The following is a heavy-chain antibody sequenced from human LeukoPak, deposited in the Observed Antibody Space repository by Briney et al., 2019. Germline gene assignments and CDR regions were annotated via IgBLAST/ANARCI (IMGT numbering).Heavy chain of an antibody. CDR1: GGTFSSYA. Sequence: GASVKVSCKASGGTFSSYAISWVRQAPGQGLEWMGRIIPILGIANYAQKFQGRVTITADKSTSTAYMELSRLRSEDTAVYYCARTRYYYDSSGYYLHDAFDIWGQGTMVTVSS. CDR2: IIPILGIA. V-gene: IGHV1-69*04. J-gene: IGHJ3*02. D-gene: IGHD3-22*01. CDR3: ARTRYYYDSSGYYLHDAFDI.